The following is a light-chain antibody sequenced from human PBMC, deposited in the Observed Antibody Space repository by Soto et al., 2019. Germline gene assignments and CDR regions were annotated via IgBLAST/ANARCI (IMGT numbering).Light chain of an antibody. Sequence: EIVMTQSPATLSVSPGERATLSCRASQSVSSNLAWYQQKPGQAPRLLIYGASTRPTGIPARFSGSGSGTEFTLTISSLQSEDFAVYYCQQYNNWLGTFGQGTKVEIK. J-gene: IGKJ1*01. CDR2: GAS. CDR1: QSVSSN. CDR3: QQYNNWLGT. V-gene: IGKV3-15*01.